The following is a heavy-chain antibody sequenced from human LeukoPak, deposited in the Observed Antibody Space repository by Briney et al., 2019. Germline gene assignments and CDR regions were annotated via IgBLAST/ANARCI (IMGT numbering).Heavy chain of an antibody. CDR1: GGSISSSSYY. D-gene: IGHD3-3*01. V-gene: IGHV4-39*07. CDR3: ARAIFTIFGVVTPYGMDV. CDR2: IYYSGST. J-gene: IGHJ6*02. Sequence: SETLSLTCTVSGGSISSSSYYWGWIRQPPGKGLEWIGSIYYSGSTYYNPSLKSRVTISVNTSKNQFSLKLSSVTAADTAVYYCARAIFTIFGVVTPYGMDVWGQGTTVTVSS.